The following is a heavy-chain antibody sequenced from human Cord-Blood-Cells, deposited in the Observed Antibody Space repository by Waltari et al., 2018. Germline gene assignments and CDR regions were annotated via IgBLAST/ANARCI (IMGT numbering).Heavy chain of an antibody. Sequence: QVQLVESGGGAVQPRMSLRLSCSASGFTFSSFCLPCARQAPGKGLGWVAVISYDGSNKYYADSVKGRFTISRDNSKNTLYLQMNSLRAEDTAVYYCAKSPSRLTGDDNYWGQGTLVTVSS. CDR2: ISYDGSNK. CDR1: GFTFSSFC. J-gene: IGHJ4*02. D-gene: IGHD7-27*01. V-gene: IGHV3-30*18. CDR3: AKSPSRLTGDDNY.